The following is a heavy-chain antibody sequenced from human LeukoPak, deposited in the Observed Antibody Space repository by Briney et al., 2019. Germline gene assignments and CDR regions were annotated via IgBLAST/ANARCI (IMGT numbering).Heavy chain of an antibody. CDR2: ISGSGGST. D-gene: IGHD5-18*01. CDR3: AKDSRRGYSYGPAAY. J-gene: IGHJ4*02. V-gene: IGHV3-23*01. CDR1: GFTFSSYA. Sequence: GGSLRLSRAASGFTFSSYAMSWVRQAPGKGLEWVSGISGSGGSTYYADSVKGRVTISRDNSKNTLYLQVNSLRAEDTAVYYCAKDSRRGYSYGPAAYWGQGTLVTVAS.